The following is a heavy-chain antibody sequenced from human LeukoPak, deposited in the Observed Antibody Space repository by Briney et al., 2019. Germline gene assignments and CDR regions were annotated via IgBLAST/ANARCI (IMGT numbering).Heavy chain of an antibody. CDR2: ISYDGNHI. J-gene: IGHJ4*02. D-gene: IGHD5-18*01. V-gene: IGHV3-30*01. Sequence: PGGSLRLSCADSGFTFSNCSLHWVRQAPGKGLECVAVISYDGNHIYYADSVKGRFTISRDNSKYTLYLQMNSLRAEDTAMYYCATDSVGYSHGYSDYWGQGTLVTVSS. CDR1: GFTFSNCS. CDR3: ATDSVGYSHGYSDY.